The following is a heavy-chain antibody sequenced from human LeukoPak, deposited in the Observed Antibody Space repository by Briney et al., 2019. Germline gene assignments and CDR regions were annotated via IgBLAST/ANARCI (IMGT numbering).Heavy chain of an antibody. CDR3: SVMHRYYDGSGYWVQ. D-gene: IGHD3-22*01. V-gene: IGHV3-21*04. CDR1: GFTFSSYT. Sequence: GGSLRLSCAASGFTFSSYTMNWVRQAPGKGLEWVSSISGSSRHKYYADSVKGRFTISRDNPRNTLYMQMNSLSAEDTAVYYCSVMHRYYDGSGYWVQWGQGTLVTVSS. CDR2: ISGSSRHK. J-gene: IGHJ4*02.